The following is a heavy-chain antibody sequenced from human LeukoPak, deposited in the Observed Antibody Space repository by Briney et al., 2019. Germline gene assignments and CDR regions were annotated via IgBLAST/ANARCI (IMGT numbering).Heavy chain of an antibody. CDR3: ARERLSYYYMDA. J-gene: IGHJ6*03. CDR1: GGSIGSSTYY. V-gene: IGHV4-39*07. Sequence: SETLSLTCTVSGGSIGSSTYYWVWIRQPPGKGLERIGSIYYNADTYYSPSLQSRVSISVATSKNQFSLKLSSVTAADTAVYYCARERLSYYYMDAWGKGTTVTVSS. D-gene: IGHD1-1*01. CDR2: IYYNADT.